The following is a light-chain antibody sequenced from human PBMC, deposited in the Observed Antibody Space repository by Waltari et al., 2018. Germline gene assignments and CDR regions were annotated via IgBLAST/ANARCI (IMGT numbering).Light chain of an antibody. CDR1: GSNIGAGYD. J-gene: IGLJ3*02. V-gene: IGLV1-40*01. CDR2: GSS. CDR3: QSYDTTLSVV. Sequence: QSVLTQPPSVSGAPGQRVTISCTGSGSNIGAGYDVHWYPQVPRAAPNPLIYGSSSRPLGVPDRFFGSTSGTSASLAITGLQAEDEAVYYCQSYDTTLSVVFGGGTKLTVL.